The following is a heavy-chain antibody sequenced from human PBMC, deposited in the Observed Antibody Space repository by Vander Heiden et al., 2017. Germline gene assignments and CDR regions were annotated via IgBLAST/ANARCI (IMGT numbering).Heavy chain of an antibody. V-gene: IGHV3-21*01. Sequence: EVQLVESGGGLVKPGGSLRLSGAASGFTSSSYSMNWVRQAPGKGLEWVSSISSSSSYIYYADSVKGRFTISRDNAKNSLYLQMNSLRAEDTAVYYCARDGLLWFGELGAFDIWGQGTMVTVSS. CDR2: ISSSSSYI. D-gene: IGHD3-10*01. J-gene: IGHJ3*02. CDR3: ARDGLLWFGELGAFDI. CDR1: GFTSSSYS.